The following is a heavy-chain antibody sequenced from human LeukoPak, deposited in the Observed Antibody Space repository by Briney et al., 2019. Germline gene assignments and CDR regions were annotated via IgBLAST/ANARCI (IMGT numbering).Heavy chain of an antibody. J-gene: IGHJ4*02. CDR2: ISYDGSNK. Sequence: QTGGSLRLSCAASGFTFSSYAMHWVRQAPGKGLEWVAVISYDGSNKYYAGSVKGRFTISRDNSKNTLYLQMNSLRAEDTAVYYCARATHLQYFDYWGQGTLVTVSS. V-gene: IGHV3-30-3*01. CDR1: GFTFSSYA. CDR3: ARATHLQYFDY.